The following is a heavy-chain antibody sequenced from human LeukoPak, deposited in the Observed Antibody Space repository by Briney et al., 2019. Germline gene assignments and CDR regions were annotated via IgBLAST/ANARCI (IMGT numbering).Heavy chain of an antibody. CDR2: IYCSDGST. Sequence: ASVKVSCKPSGYTFTTYYIHWVRQAPGQGLEWMGSIYCSDGSTIYGQKFQGRVTITRDTSTSTVYMDLSGLRSEDTAVYYRARDWELTYWGQGTLVTVSS. CDR1: GYTFTTYY. J-gene: IGHJ4*02. V-gene: IGHV1-46*01. CDR3: ARDWELTY. D-gene: IGHD1-7*01.